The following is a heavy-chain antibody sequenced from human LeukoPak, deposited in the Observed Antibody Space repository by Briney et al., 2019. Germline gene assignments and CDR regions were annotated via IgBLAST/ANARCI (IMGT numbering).Heavy chain of an antibody. CDR1: GFTFSSYG. CDR3: ARGERGNYDILTGYYIAYQYYFDY. Sequence: PGGSLRLSCAASGFTFSSYGMHWVRQAPGKGLEWVAVIWYDGSNKYYADSVKGRFTISRDNSKNTLYLQMNSLRAEDTAMYYCARGERGNYDILTGYYIAYQYYFDYWGQGTLATVSS. J-gene: IGHJ4*02. V-gene: IGHV3-33*01. CDR2: IWYDGSNK. D-gene: IGHD3-9*01.